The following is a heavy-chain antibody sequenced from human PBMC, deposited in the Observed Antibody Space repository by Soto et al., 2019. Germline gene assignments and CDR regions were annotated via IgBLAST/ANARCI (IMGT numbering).Heavy chain of an antibody. CDR3: ARFLYYYDSSGQPDY. D-gene: IGHD3-22*01. V-gene: IGHV3-74*01. CDR1: GFTFSSYW. J-gene: IGHJ4*02. CDR2: INSDGSST. Sequence: EVQLVESGGGLVQPGGSLRLSCAASGFTFSSYWMHWVRQAPGKGLVWVSRINSDGSSTSYADSVKGRFTISRDNAKNTLYLQMNSLRAEDTAVYYCARFLYYYDSSGQPDYWGQGTLVTVSS.